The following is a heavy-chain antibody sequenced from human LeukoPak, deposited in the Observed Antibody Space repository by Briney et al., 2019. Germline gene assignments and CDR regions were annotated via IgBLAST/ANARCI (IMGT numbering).Heavy chain of an antibody. CDR1: GFNFSNFA. CDR2: ISGSGGSI. Sequence: GGGLVQPGGSLRLSCAGSGFNFSNFAMNWVRQTPEKGLEWVSFISGSGGSIHYGGSVKGRFTISRDNAKNTLYLQMNSLRAEDTAVYYCAKPLRMVGIYDSSGYFDYWGQGTLVTVSS. J-gene: IGHJ4*02. D-gene: IGHD3-22*01. CDR3: AKPLRMVGIYDSSGYFDY. V-gene: IGHV3-23*01.